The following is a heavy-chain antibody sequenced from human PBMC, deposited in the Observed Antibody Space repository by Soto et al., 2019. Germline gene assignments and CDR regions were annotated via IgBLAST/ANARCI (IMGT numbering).Heavy chain of an antibody. Sequence: SETLSLTCAVYGGSFSGYYWSWIRQPPGKGLEWIGEINHSGSTNYNPSLKSRVTISVDTSKNQFSLKLSSVTAADTAVYYCARGKLSDYVWGSYRCHFDYWGQGTVVTV. CDR2: INHSGST. D-gene: IGHD3-16*02. CDR3: ARGKLSDYVWGSYRCHFDY. CDR1: GGSFSGYY. J-gene: IGHJ4*02. V-gene: IGHV4-34*01.